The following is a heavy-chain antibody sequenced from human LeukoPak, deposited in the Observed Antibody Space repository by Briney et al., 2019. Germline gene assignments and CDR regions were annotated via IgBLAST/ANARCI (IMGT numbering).Heavy chain of an antibody. V-gene: IGHV1-2*02. CDR1: GYTFTGYH. Sequence: GASVKVSCKASGYTFTGYHMHWVRQAPGQGLEWMGWINPNSGGTNYAQKFQGRVTMTRDTSISTAYMELSRLRSDDTAVYYCAREHYGSGSYLGYWGQGTLVTVSS. CDR2: INPNSGGT. CDR3: AREHYGSGSYLGY. D-gene: IGHD3-10*01. J-gene: IGHJ4*02.